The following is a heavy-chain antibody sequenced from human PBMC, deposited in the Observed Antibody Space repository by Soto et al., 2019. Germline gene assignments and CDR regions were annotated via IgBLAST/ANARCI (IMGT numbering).Heavy chain of an antibody. Sequence: EGQLVESGGGLVKPGGSLRLSCAASGFAFQTYTMEWLRQPPGKGLEWVSSITISGNYIYYADAVTGRFTISRDNGRNSVYLQMNILRADNTAVYYCAKVGVLRTNFRCFDLWGQGTLVTVSS. V-gene: IGHV3-21*01. CDR1: GFAFQTYT. CDR2: ITISGNYI. CDR3: AKVGVLRTNFRCFDL. J-gene: IGHJ5*02. D-gene: IGHD2-8*01.